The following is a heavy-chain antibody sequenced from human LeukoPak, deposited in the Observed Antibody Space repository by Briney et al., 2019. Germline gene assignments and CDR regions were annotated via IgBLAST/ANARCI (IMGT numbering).Heavy chain of an antibody. CDR1: GFTFSSYE. CDR3: ARDHTERSLYIYYYYGMDV. D-gene: IGHD1-1*01. Sequence: QPGGSLRLSCAASGFTFSSYEMNWVRQAPGKGLGWVSYISSSGSTIYYADSVKGRFTISRDNAKNSLYLQMNSLRAEDTAVYYCARDHTERSLYIYYYYGMDVWGQGTTVTVSS. V-gene: IGHV3-48*03. CDR2: ISSSGSTI. J-gene: IGHJ6*02.